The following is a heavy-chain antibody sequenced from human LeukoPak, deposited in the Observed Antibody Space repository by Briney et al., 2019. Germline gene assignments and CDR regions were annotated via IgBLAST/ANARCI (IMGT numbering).Heavy chain of an antibody. D-gene: IGHD1-14*01. CDR3: VRDGYNQNRFDF. CDR2: IKEDGTLA. V-gene: IGHV3-7*03. J-gene: IGHJ4*02. Sequence: PGGFLRLSCAASGFNFGNHWMDWVRQAPGQGLEWVANIKEDGTLAYYADSVRGRFSISRDNTRNSLFLQMNGLRAEDTAVYFCVRDGYNQNRFDFWGQGTLITVSS. CDR1: GFNFGNHW.